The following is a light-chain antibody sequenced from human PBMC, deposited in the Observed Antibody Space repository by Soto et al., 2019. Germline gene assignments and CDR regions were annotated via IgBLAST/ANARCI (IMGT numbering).Light chain of an antibody. CDR2: GAA. V-gene: IGKV3-20*01. Sequence: EIVLRQSPGTLSLSTGERATLSFRASQSVGNSYLGWYQQKPGQAPRLLIYGAASRATGIPDRFSGSGSGTDFTLTISRLEPEDFAVYYCQYYGGSPRTFGQGTKVDIK. CDR1: QSVGNSY. J-gene: IGKJ1*01. CDR3: QYYGGSPRT.